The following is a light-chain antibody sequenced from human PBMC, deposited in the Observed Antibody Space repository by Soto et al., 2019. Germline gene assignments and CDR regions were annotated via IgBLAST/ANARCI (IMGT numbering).Light chain of an antibody. CDR1: QTVSNY. CDR2: DTS. Sequence: EIVLTQSPAILSLSPGDTATLSCRASQTVSNYLTWYQQKPGQAPRLLMYDTSRRAAGFPASVSGSGSGTDFTLTISNLEPVEFADYYCHQRSSRPLFGGGTKVDIK. V-gene: IGKV3-11*01. CDR3: HQRSSRPL. J-gene: IGKJ4*01.